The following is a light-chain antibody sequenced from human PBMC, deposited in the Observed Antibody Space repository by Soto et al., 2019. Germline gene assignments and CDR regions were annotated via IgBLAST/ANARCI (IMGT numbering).Light chain of an antibody. CDR1: SSDVGGYNY. Sequence: QSALTQPASVSGSPGQSITISCTGTSSDVGGYNYVSWYKQHPGKAPKLMIYDVSNRPSGVSNRFSGSKSGNTASLTISGLQAEDEADYYCSSYTSSSTDVLFGGGTKVTVL. J-gene: IGLJ2*01. CDR3: SSYTSSSTDVL. V-gene: IGLV2-14*01. CDR2: DVS.